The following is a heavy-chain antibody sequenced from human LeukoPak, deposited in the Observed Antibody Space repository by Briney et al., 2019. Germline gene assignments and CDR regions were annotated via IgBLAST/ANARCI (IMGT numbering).Heavy chain of an antibody. CDR1: GFTFSSYA. V-gene: IGHV3-23*01. Sequence: GGSLRLSCAASGFTFSSYAMSWVRQAPGKGLELVSAISGSGGSTYYADSVKGRFTISRDNSKNTLYLQMNSLRAEDTAVYYCAKVGGSGSYYKSYFDYWGQGTLVTVSS. CDR2: ISGSGGST. CDR3: AKVGGSGSYYKSYFDY. J-gene: IGHJ4*02. D-gene: IGHD3-10*01.